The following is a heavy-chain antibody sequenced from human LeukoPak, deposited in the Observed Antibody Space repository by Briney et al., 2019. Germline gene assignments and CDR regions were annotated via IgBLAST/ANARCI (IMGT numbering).Heavy chain of an antibody. D-gene: IGHD3-9*01. CDR1: GGSISSSSYY. Sequence: SETLSLTCTVSGGSISSSSYYWGWIRQPPGKGLEWIGSIYYSGSTYYNPSLKSRVTISVDTSKNQFSLKLSSVTAADTAVYYCARLSILTAAIDYWGQGTLVTVSS. CDR3: ARLSILTAAIDY. CDR2: IYYSGST. V-gene: IGHV4-39*01. J-gene: IGHJ4*02.